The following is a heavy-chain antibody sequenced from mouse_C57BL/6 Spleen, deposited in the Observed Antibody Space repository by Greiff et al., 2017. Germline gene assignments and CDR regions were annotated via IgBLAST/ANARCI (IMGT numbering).Heavy chain of an antibody. CDR1: GFNIKDYY. Sequence: EVMLVESGAELVKPGASVKLSCTASGFNIKDYYMHWVKQRTEQGLEWIGRIDPEDGETKYAPKFQGKATITADTSSNTAYLQLSSLTSEDTAVYYCAPYGSSHYYAMDYWGQGTSVTVSS. CDR3: APYGSSHYYAMDY. V-gene: IGHV14-2*01. J-gene: IGHJ4*01. CDR2: IDPEDGET. D-gene: IGHD1-1*01.